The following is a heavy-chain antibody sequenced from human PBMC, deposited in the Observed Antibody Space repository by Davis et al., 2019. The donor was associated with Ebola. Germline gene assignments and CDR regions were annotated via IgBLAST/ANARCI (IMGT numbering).Heavy chain of an antibody. CDR1: GSSISSSSYF. D-gene: IGHD1-20*01. CDR2: IYYGGNT. CDR3: ARRDNWNQLYYGMDV. J-gene: IGHJ6*04. Sequence: GSLRLSCTVSGSSISSSSYFWGWIRQPPGKGLEWIATIYYGGNTYYNPSLKSRITISVDTSKNQFSLKLSSVTAIDTAVYYCARRDNWNQLYYGMDVWGKGTTVTVSS. V-gene: IGHV4-39*01.